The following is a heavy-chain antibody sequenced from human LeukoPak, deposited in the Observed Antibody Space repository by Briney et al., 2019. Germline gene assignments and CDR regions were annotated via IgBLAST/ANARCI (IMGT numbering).Heavy chain of an antibody. Sequence: PGGSLRLSCAASGFTFSSYWMSGVRQAPGKGLEWVANIKQDGSEKYYVDSVKGRFTISRDNAKNSLYLQMNSLRAEDTAVYYCARVVDSSGYYYVRHLYYFDYWGQGTLVTVSS. J-gene: IGHJ4*02. CDR1: GFTFSSYW. V-gene: IGHV3-7*01. D-gene: IGHD3-22*01. CDR3: ARVVDSSGYYYVRHLYYFDY. CDR2: IKQDGSEK.